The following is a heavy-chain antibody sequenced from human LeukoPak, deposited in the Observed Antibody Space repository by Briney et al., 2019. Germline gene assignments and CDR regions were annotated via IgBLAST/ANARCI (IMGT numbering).Heavy chain of an antibody. CDR2: IWNAGTNT. Sequence: GGSLRLSCVASGFSFSTYGMRWVRQAPGKGLEWVALIWNAGTNTYYADSVKGRFTISRDNSKNTLYLQMNSLRAEDTAVYYCVGDTPPGGDYYFDYWGQGTLVIVSS. CDR3: VGDTPPGGDYYFDY. J-gene: IGHJ4*02. D-gene: IGHD3-16*01. CDR1: GFSFSTYG. V-gene: IGHV3-33*01.